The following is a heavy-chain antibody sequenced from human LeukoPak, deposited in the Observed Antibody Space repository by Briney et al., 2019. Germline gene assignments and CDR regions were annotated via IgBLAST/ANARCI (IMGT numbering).Heavy chain of an antibody. CDR3: ARGGGLDV. CDR2: INHNGNVN. CDR1: GFTFSSYW. D-gene: IGHD3-16*01. J-gene: IGHJ6*02. Sequence: GGSLRLSCAASGFTFSSYWMNWARQAPGKGLEWVASINHNGNVNYYVDSVKGRFTTSRDNAKDSLYLQMSNLRAEDTAVYFCARGGGLDVWGQGATVTVSS. V-gene: IGHV3-7*03.